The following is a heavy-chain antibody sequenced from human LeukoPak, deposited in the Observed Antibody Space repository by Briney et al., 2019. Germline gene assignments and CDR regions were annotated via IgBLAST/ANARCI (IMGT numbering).Heavy chain of an antibody. CDR3: ARGGLYCSGGSCYSVFDY. J-gene: IGHJ4*02. V-gene: IGHV3-13*05. Sequence: GGSLRLSCAASGFTFSSYDMHWVRQATGKGLEWVSAIGTAGDPYYPGSVKGRFTISRENAKNSLYLQMHSLRAGDTAVYYCARGGLYCSGGSCYSVFDYWGQGTLVTVSS. CDR2: IGTAGDP. D-gene: IGHD2-15*01. CDR1: GFTFSSYD.